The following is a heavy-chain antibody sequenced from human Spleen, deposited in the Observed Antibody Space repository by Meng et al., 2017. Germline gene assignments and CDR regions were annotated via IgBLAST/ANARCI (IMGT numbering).Heavy chain of an antibody. CDR2: IYYNGST. J-gene: IGHJ4*02. CDR1: AAPVISGSYS. Sequence: QWRRRGRGLVRPSEALSLTSTVSAAPVISGSYSWSWIRQPPGKGLEWIGHIYYNGSTNYNPSLKSRVTISVDTSKKQFSLNLRSVTAADTAVYYCARGPTTMAHDFGYWGQGTLVTVSS. CDR3: ARGPTTMAHDFGY. D-gene: IGHD4-11*01. V-gene: IGHV4-61*01.